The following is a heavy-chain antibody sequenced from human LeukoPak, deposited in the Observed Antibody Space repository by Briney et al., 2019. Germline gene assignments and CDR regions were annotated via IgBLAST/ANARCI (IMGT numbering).Heavy chain of an antibody. D-gene: IGHD3-10*01. Sequence: SETLSLTCTVSGGSISSSSYYWGWIRQPPGKGLEWIGSIYYSGSTYYNPSLKSRVTISVDTSKNQFSLRLNSVTAADTAVYYCAIQWFGEFDYWGQGTLVTVSS. CDR1: GGSISSSSYY. V-gene: IGHV4-39*01. CDR3: AIQWFGEFDY. CDR2: IYYSGST. J-gene: IGHJ4*02.